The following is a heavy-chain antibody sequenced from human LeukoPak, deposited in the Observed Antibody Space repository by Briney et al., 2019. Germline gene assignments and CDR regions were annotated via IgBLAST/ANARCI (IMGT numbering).Heavy chain of an antibody. CDR2: INHSGST. V-gene: IGHV4-38-2*02. CDR3: ARYNPSTLWFGELLGYNWFDP. J-gene: IGHJ5*02. D-gene: IGHD3-10*01. Sequence: PSETLSLTCTVSGYSISSGYYWGWIRQPPGKGLEWIGEINHSGSTNYNPSLKSRVTISVDTSKNQFSLKLSSVTAADTAVYYCARYNPSTLWFGELLGYNWFDPWGQGTLVTVSS. CDR1: GYSISSGYY.